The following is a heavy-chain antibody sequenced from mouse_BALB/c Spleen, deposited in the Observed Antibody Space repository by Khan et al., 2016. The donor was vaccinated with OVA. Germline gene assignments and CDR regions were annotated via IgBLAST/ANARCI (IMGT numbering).Heavy chain of an antibody. V-gene: IGHV1-76*01. CDR3: AREEALYYLDY. Sequence: QVQLKQSGTELVRPGASVKLSCKTSGYIFTRYWIHWIKQRSGQGLEWIARIYPGTGNTYYNEKFNGKASLSADKSSSTAYMHLSSLKSEDSAVYFGAREEALYYLDYWGQGTTLTVSS. CDR1: GYIFTRYW. D-gene: IGHD3-2*02. J-gene: IGHJ2*01. CDR2: IYPGTGNT.